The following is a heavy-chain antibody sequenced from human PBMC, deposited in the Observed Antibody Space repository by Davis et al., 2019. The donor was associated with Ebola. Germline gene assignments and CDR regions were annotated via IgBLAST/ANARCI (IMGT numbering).Heavy chain of an antibody. J-gene: IGHJ6*03. CDR3: ARGNYGDYVVLYYYNMDV. V-gene: IGHV4-59*01. CDR2: ILYLGHT. CDR1: GGSINNYF. Sequence: MPSETLSLTCTVSGGSINNYFWSWIRQPPGKGPEWIGNILYLGHTNYNPSLKSRVTMSVDTSKNQFSLKLSSVTAADTAVHYCARGNYGDYVVLYYYNMDVWGQGTTVTVSS. D-gene: IGHD4-17*01.